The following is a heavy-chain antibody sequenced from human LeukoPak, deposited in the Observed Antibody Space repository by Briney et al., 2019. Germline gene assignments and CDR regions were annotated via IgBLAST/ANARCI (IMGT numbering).Heavy chain of an antibody. J-gene: IGHJ4*02. Sequence: PSETLSLTCAVYGGSFSDYYWSWIRQHPEKGLEWIGEINSGGSTNYNPSLKTRVIISVDTSKNQFSLKLTSVTAADTAVYYCARRVRSGDGWVFDSWGQGTPATVSS. CDR3: ARRVRSGDGWVFDS. D-gene: IGHD5-24*01. CDR1: GGSFSDYY. V-gene: IGHV4-34*01. CDR2: INSGGST.